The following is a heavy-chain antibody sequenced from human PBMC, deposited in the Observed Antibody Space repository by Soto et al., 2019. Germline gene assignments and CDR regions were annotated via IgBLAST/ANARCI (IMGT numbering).Heavy chain of an antibody. CDR1: GFTFSSYG. CDR3: GRGGEGKSVDV. V-gene: IGHV3-33*01. Sequence: QVQLVESGGGVVQPGRSLRLSCAASGFTFSSYGMHWVRQAPGKGLEWVAVIWYDGSNKYYADSVKGRFTISRDNSKNTLYLQMNSLRAEDTAVYYCGRGGEGKSVDVWGQGTTVTVSS. J-gene: IGHJ6*02. CDR2: IWYDGSNK. D-gene: IGHD3-16*01.